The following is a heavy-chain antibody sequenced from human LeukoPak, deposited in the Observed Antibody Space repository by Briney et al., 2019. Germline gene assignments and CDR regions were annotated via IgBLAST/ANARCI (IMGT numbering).Heavy chain of an antibody. D-gene: IGHD1-26*01. CDR2: IYHSGST. V-gene: IGHV4-39*07. Sequence: SETLSLTCTVSGGSISSSSYYWGWIRQPPGKGLEWIGSIYHSGSTYYNPSLKSRVTISVDTSKNQFSLKLSSVTAADTAVYYCARTLVGATTNWGQGTLVTVSS. CDR1: GGSISSSSYY. CDR3: ARTLVGATTN. J-gene: IGHJ4*02.